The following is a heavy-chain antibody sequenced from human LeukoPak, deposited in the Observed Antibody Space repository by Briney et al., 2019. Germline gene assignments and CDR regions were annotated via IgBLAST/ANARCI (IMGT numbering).Heavy chain of an antibody. CDR1: GFTFSNAW. CDR3: TTVIHDYGGNSDWYFDL. CDR2: IKSKTDGGTT. V-gene: IGHV3-15*01. D-gene: IGHD4-23*01. Sequence: GGSLRLSCAASGFTFSNAWMSWVRQAPGKGLEWVGRIKSKTDGGTTDYAAPVKGRFTISRDDSKNTLYLQMNSLKTEDTAVYYCTTVIHDYGGNSDWYFDLWGRGTLVTVSS. J-gene: IGHJ2*01.